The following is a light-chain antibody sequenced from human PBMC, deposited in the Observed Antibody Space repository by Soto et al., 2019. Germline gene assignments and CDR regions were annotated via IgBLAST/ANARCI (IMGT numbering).Light chain of an antibody. CDR2: GVS. CDR3: HHYGSSPYT. CDR1: QSLSRSY. J-gene: IGKJ2*01. V-gene: IGKV3-20*01. Sequence: EIVLTQSPGTLSLSPGERVTLSCRASQSLSRSYLAWYQQKPGQAPRLLIYGVSSRATGIPDRFSGSGSGTDFTLTISRLEHEDFAVYYCHHYGSSPYTFGQGTKLEIK.